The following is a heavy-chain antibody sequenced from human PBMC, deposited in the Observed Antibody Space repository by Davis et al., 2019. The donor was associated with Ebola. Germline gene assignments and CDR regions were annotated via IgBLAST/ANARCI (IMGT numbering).Heavy chain of an antibody. CDR2: INGDGSII. CDR1: GFTFSASW. CDR3: SRNTPVVSTHN. D-gene: IGHD2-8*02. V-gene: IGHV3-74*01. J-gene: IGHJ4*02. Sequence: HTGGSLRLSCTASGFTFSASWMYWVRQPPGKGLVWVSRINGDGSIINYADSVKGRFTLSRDNAKNTVSLQMNSLRAEDTGFYFCSRNTPVVSTHNWGLGTLVTVSS.